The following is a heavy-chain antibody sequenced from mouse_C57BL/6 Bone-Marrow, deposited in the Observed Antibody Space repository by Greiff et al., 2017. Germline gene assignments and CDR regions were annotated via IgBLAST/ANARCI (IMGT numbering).Heavy chain of an antibody. V-gene: IGHV5-4*03. J-gene: IGHJ3*01. D-gene: IGHD2-4*01. CDR3: ASDEGLRRFAY. Sequence: EVKLMESGGGLVKPGGSLKLSCAASGFTFSSYAMSWVRQTPEKRLEWVATISDGGSYTYYPDNVKGRFTISRDNAKNNLYLQMSHLKSEDTAMYYCASDEGLRRFAYWGQGTLVTVSA. CDR1: GFTFSSYA. CDR2: ISDGGSYT.